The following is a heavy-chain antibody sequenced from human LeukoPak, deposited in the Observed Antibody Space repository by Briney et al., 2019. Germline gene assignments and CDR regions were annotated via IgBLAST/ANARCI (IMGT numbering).Heavy chain of an antibody. Sequence: GGSLRLSCAASGFTVSSNYMSWVRQAPGKGLEWVSVIYSGGSTYYADSVKGRFTISRDNAKNSLYLQMNSLRAEDTAVYYCARVDPWDIVVVPAAIGYWGQGTLVTVSS. D-gene: IGHD2-2*01. CDR3: ARVDPWDIVVVPAAIGY. CDR1: GFTVSSNY. V-gene: IGHV3-53*01. CDR2: IYSGGST. J-gene: IGHJ4*02.